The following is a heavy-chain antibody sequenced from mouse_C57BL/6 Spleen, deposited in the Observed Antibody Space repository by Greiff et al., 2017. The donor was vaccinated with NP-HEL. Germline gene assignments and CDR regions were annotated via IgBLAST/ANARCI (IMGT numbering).Heavy chain of an antibody. J-gene: IGHJ3*01. Sequence: EVQLVESGGGLVKPGGSLKLSCAASGFTFSDYGMHWVRQAPEKGLEWVAYISSGSSTIYYADTVKGRFTISRDNAKNTLFLQMTSLRSEDTAMYCCARPLITAESLAYWGQGTLVTVSA. D-gene: IGHD1-2*01. V-gene: IGHV5-17*01. CDR1: GFTFSDYG. CDR3: ARPLITAESLAY. CDR2: ISSGSSTI.